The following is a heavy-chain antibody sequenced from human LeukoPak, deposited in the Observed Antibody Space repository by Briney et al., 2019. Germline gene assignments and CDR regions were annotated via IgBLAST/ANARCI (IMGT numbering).Heavy chain of an antibody. Sequence: GGSLRLSCAASGFHLSTFWMTWGRQTPGKGPEWVANINEDGSKKYYVDSVKGRFTISRDNGKNSLYLEMNSLRADDTALYFCVQGGHFDFWGQGAPVTVSS. CDR3: VQGGHFDF. V-gene: IGHV3-7*01. CDR1: GFHLSTFW. D-gene: IGHD3-16*01. CDR2: INEDGSKK. J-gene: IGHJ4*02.